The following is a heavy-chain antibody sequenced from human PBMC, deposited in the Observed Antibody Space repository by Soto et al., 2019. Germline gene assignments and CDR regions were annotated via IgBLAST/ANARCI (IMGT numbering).Heavy chain of an antibody. CDR2: IIPIFGTA. Sequence: QVQPVEAWGGVEKPGFSGEVFCKASGGTFRRLAYNLVAPAPGQGPGVKGGIIPIFGTANYAQKFQGRVTITADESTSTAYMELSSLRSEDTAVYYCARVPRRDGYKRGAFDIWGQGTMVTVSS. D-gene: IGHD5-12*01. J-gene: IGHJ3*02. CDR3: ARVPRRDGYKRGAFDI. V-gene: IGHV1-69*01. CDR1: GGTFRRLA.